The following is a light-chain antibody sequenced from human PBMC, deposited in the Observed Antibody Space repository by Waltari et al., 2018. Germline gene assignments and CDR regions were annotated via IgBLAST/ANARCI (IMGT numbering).Light chain of an antibody. V-gene: IGKV3-20*01. J-gene: IGKJ1*01. Sequence: EIVLTQSPGTLALCPGKRATLPCRARQNVSRTVAWYQQKPGQAPRLLIYDASTRVTGIPDRFSGSGSGTDFSLTISRLEPEDFAVYYCQKYGTLPATFGQGTKVEIK. CDR2: DAS. CDR1: QNVSRTV. CDR3: QKYGTLPAT.